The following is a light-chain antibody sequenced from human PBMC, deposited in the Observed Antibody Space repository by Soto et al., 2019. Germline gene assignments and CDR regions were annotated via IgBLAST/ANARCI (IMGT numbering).Light chain of an antibody. CDR1: QGISSC. CDR2: AAS. CDR3: QQANSWPPIT. J-gene: IGKJ5*01. V-gene: IGKV1-12*01. Sequence: DIQFSQSPSSVSASVGDKVTLTCRASQGISSCLAWYQQKPGKAPKLLIYAASSLHSGVPARFSGSGSGTDFTLTISSLQPEDFAVYYCQQANSWPPITFGQGTRLEIK.